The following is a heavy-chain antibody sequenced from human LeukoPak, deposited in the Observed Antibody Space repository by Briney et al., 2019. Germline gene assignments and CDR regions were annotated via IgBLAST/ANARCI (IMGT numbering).Heavy chain of an antibody. CDR3: ARGYCSSTGCYTQRNYYYYYMDV. CDR1: GFTFSSYG. V-gene: IGHV3-33*01. Sequence: PGGPLRLSCAASGFTFSSYGMHWVRQAPGKGLEWVAVIWYDGSNKYYADSVKGRFTISRDNSKNTLYLQMNSLRAEDTAVYYCARGYCSSTGCYTQRNYYYYYMDVWGKGTTVTVSS. D-gene: IGHD2-2*02. J-gene: IGHJ6*03. CDR2: IWYDGSNK.